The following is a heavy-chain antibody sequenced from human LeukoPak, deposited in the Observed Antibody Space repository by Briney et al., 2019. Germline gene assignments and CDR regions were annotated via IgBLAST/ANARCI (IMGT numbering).Heavy chain of an antibody. Sequence: PGGSLRLSCAASGFTFSSYWMHWVRQAPGKGLVWVSRINSDGSSTSYADSVKGRFTISRDNAKNTLYLQMNGLRAEDTAVYYCARGSYGGYLAYWGQGTLVTVSS. J-gene: IGHJ4*02. V-gene: IGHV3-74*01. CDR1: GFTFSSYW. CDR3: ARGSYGGYLAY. CDR2: INSDGSST. D-gene: IGHD5-12*01.